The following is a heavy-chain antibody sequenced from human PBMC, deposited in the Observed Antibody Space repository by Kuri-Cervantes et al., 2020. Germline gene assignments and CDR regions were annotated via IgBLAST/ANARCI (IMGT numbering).Heavy chain of an antibody. D-gene: IGHD1-1*01. Sequence: SETLSLTCVASGASVNHYYWSWVRQPPGRGLEWIGFIFYSGETNYNPSLKSRVSISMDPSKNQFSLKLTSMTAADTAIYYCAKGRNWNDFFNWFDPWGQGTLVTVSS. V-gene: IGHV4-59*02. CDR3: AKGRNWNDFFNWFDP. J-gene: IGHJ5*02. CDR2: IFYSGET. CDR1: GASVNHYY.